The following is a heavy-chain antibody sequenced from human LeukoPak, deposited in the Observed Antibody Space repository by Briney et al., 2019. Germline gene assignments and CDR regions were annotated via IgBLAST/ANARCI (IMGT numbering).Heavy chain of an antibody. CDR3: ATDLTYDYVWGSYRPLLPC. D-gene: IGHD3-16*02. V-gene: IGHV1-24*01. J-gene: IGHJ4*02. CDR2: FDPEDGET. Sequence: GASGKVSCKVSGYTLTEISMHWVRQAPGKGLEWMGGFDPEDGETIYAQKFQGRVTMTADTSTDTAYMELSSLRSEDTAVYYCATDLTYDYVWGSYRPLLPCWGQGTLVTVFS. CDR1: GYTLTEIS.